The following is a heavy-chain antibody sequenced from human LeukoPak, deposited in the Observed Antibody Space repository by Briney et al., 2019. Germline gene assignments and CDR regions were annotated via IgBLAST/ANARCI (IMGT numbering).Heavy chain of an antibody. V-gene: IGHV3-21*01. J-gene: IGHJ4*02. D-gene: IGHD6-19*01. CDR2: ISSSSSYI. CDR3: ARDDRLGYDY. Sequence: GGSLRLSCAVSGFTFSSYSMNWVRQAPGKGLEWVSSISSSSSYIYYADSVKGRFTISRDNAKNSLYLQMNSLRAEDTAVYYCARDDRLGYDYWGQGTLVTVSS. CDR1: GFTFSSYS.